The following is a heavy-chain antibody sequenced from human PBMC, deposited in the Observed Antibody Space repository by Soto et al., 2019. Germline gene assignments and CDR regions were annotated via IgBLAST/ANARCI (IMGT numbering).Heavy chain of an antibody. CDR1: GYTFINYY. Sequence: QVQLVQSGAEVKKPGASVKVSCKASGYTFINYYIHWVRQAPGQGLEWMGVINPNGGSTVYEQKVTGRVTLTRDTSTSTVYVELSSLRSDDTAVYFCVRATAARQRDYSYHYYLHIWGKGTTVTVSS. J-gene: IGHJ6*03. V-gene: IGHV1-46*03. CDR2: INPNGGST. CDR3: VRATAARQRDYSYHYYLHI. D-gene: IGHD6-6*01.